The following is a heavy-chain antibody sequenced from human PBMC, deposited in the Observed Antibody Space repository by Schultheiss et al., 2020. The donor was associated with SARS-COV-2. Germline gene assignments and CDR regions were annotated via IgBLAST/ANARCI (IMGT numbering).Heavy chain of an antibody. D-gene: IGHD3-10*01. CDR1: GFTFSSYA. V-gene: IGHV3-21*01. CDR2: ISSSSSYI. CDR3: ARFLKFRERDY. J-gene: IGHJ4*02. Sequence: GGSLRLSCAASGFTFSSYAMSWVRQAPGKGLEWVSSISSSSSYIYYADSVKGRFTISRDNAKNSLYLQMNSLRAEDTAVYYCARFLKFRERDYWGQGTLVTVS.